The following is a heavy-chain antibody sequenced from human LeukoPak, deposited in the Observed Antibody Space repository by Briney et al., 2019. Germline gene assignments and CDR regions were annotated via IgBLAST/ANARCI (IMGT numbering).Heavy chain of an antibody. CDR2: ISSSSSTI. CDR1: GFTFSSYS. J-gene: IGHJ3*02. Sequence: SGGSLRLSCAASGFTFSSYSMNWVRQAPGKGLEWVSYISSSSSTIYYADSVKGRFTISRDNAKNSLYLQMNSLRAEDTAVYYCARDGTRSAFDIWGQGTMVTVSS. V-gene: IGHV3-48*04. D-gene: IGHD2-8*01. CDR3: ARDGTRSAFDI.